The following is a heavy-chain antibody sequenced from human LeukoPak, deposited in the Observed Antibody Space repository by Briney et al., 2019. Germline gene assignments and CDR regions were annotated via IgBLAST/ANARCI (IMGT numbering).Heavy chain of an antibody. Sequence: ASVKVSCRASGYTLTGYYMHWVRQAPGQGLEWMGWINPNSGGTNYAQKFQGWVTMTRDTSISTAYMELSRLRSDDTAVYYCARDCCSKSRPKAAAGPPYYYYGMDVWGQGTTVTVSS. V-gene: IGHV1-2*04. J-gene: IGHJ6*02. CDR2: INPNSGGT. CDR1: GYTLTGYY. CDR3: ARDCCSKSRPKAAAGPPYYYYGMDV. D-gene: IGHD6-13*01.